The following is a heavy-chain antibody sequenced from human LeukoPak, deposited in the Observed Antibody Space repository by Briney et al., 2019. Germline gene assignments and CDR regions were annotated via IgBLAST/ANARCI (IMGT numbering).Heavy chain of an antibody. CDR3: AREKLSAGTTVDY. V-gene: IGHV6-1*01. CDR2: TYYRSKWYN. J-gene: IGHJ4*02. CDR1: GDSVSSNSAA. D-gene: IGHD6-13*01. Sequence: SQTLSLTCAISGDSVSSNSAAWNWTRQSPSRGLEWLGRTYYRSKWYNDYAVSVKSRITINPDTSKNQFSLQLNSVTPEDTAVYYCAREKLSAGTTVDYWGQGTLVTVSS.